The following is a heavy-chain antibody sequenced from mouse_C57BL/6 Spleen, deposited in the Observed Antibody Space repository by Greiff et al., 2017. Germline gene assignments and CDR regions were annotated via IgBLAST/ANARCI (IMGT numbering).Heavy chain of an antibody. CDR2: IYPGDGET. CDR3: AWGGSYGAMDY. D-gene: IGHD1-1*02. Sequence: QVQLQQSGPELVKPGASVKISCKASGYAFSSSWMNWVKQRPGKGLVWIGRIYPGDGETKYNGKFKGKATLTADKSSSTAYMQLSSLTSEDSAVYFCAWGGSYGAMDYWGQGTSVTVSS. J-gene: IGHJ4*01. CDR1: GYAFSSSW. V-gene: IGHV1-82*01.